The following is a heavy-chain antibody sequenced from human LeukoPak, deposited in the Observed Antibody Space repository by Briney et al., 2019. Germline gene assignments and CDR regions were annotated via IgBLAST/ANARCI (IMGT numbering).Heavy chain of an antibody. CDR1: GFTFSSYG. Sequence: GGSLRLSCAASGFTFSSYGMSWVRQAPGKGLEWVSAISGSGGSTYYADSVKGRFTISRDNSKNTLYLQMNSLRAEDTAVYYCAKDLGGESGYDAPGYWGQGTLVTVSS. J-gene: IGHJ4*02. CDR2: ISGSGGST. CDR3: AKDLGGESGYDAPGY. V-gene: IGHV3-23*01. D-gene: IGHD6-25*01.